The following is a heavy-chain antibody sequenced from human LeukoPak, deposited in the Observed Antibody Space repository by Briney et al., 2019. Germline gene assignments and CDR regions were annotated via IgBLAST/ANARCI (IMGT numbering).Heavy chain of an antibody. Sequence: PGRSLRLSCAASGFTFEDYAMHWVRQAPGKGLEWVSGVSWNSGSIGYADSVKGRFTLFRDNAKNTLYLQVNSLRAEDTAVYYCARSLSGSSADYWGQGTLVTVSS. V-gene: IGHV3-9*01. CDR1: GFTFEDYA. D-gene: IGHD1-26*01. CDR2: VSWNSGSI. CDR3: ARSLSGSSADY. J-gene: IGHJ4*02.